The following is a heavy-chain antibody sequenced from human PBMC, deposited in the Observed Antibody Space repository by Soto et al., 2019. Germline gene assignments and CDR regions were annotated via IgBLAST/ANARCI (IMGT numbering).Heavy chain of an antibody. CDR1: GYTFTSYG. Sequence: ASVKVSCKASGYTFTSYGISWVRQAPGQGLEWMGWISAYNGNTNYAQKLQGRVTMTTDTSTSTAYMELRSLRSEDAAIYYCARDYLSSKPSLSYFDYWGQGALVTVSS. D-gene: IGHD4-4*01. CDR2: ISAYNGNT. CDR3: ARDYLSSKPSLSYFDY. V-gene: IGHV1-18*01. J-gene: IGHJ4*02.